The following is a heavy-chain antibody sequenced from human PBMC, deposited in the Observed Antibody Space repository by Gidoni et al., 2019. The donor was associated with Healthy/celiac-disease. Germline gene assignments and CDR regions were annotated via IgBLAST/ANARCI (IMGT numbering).Heavy chain of an antibody. D-gene: IGHD1-26*01. CDR1: GSPFDDYT. CDR3: AKDHSGYEYGMDV. J-gene: IGHJ6*02. CDR2: ISWDGGST. V-gene: IGHV3-43*01. Sequence: EVQLVESGGVVVQPGGSLRLSCAASGSPFDDYTMHWVRQAPGKGLEWFSLISWDGGSTYYADSVKGRFTISRDNSKNSLYLQMNSLRTEDTALYYCAKDHSGYEYGMDVWGQGTTVTVSS.